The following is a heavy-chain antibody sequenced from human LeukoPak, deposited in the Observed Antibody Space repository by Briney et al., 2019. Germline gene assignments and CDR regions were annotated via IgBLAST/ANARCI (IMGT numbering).Heavy chain of an antibody. CDR3: ASTFGGVIAQSY. J-gene: IGHJ4*02. CDR1: GGSFSGYY. CDR2: INHSGST. V-gene: IGHV4-34*01. Sequence: KPSETLSLTCAVYGGSFSGYYWSWIRQPPGKGLEWIGEINHSGSTNYNPSLKSRVTISVDTSKNQFSLKLSSVTAADTAVYYCASTFGGVIAQSYWGQGTLVTVSS. D-gene: IGHD3-16*02.